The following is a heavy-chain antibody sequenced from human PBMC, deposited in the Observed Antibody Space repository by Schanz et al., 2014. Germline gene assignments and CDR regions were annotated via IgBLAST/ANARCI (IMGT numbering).Heavy chain of an antibody. CDR2: IIPIHGIV. CDR1: GYTFSSYG. D-gene: IGHD4-17*01. J-gene: IGHJ4*02. Sequence: QVQLVQSGAEVKKPGSSVKVSCKTSGYTFSSYGITWVRQAPGQGLEWMGRIIPIHGIVNYAQRFQDRVRITADKSTSTAYMELSSLTSEDTAVYYCARGYGDSPTDFWGQGTLVTVSS. CDR3: ARGYGDSPTDF. V-gene: IGHV1-69*04.